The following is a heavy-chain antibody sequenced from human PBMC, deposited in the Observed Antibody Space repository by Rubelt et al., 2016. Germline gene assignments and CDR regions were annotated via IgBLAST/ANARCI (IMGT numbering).Heavy chain of an antibody. V-gene: IGHV4-34*01. CDR2: INHSGST. D-gene: IGHD6-13*01. CDR1: GGSFSGYY. CDR3: ARGQAGASFDY. J-gene: IGHJ4*02. Sequence: QVQLQQWGAGLLKPSETLSLTCAVYGGSFSGYYWSWIRQPPGKGLEWIGEINHSGSTNYNPSLKRRGTISVDTSKNQVALKLSSVTAADTAVYYCARGQAGASFDYWGQGTLVTVSS.